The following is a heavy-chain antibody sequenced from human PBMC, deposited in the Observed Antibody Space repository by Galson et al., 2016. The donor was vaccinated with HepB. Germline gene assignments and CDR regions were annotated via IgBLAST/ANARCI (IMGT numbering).Heavy chain of an antibody. CDR2: ISAYNGNP. D-gene: IGHD3-16*01. CDR1: GYTFSNYG. J-gene: IGHJ6*02. CDR3: AKDLTEEGVYTGDYYYSAMDG. V-gene: IGHV1-18*01. Sequence: SVKVSCKAFGYTFSNYGISWVRQAPGQGLEWMGWISAYNGNPIYAPKFQGRVTMTTQRTTSTAYMDLRSLRSDDTAVYYCAKDLTEEGVYTGDYYYSAMDGGGQGTTVTVSS.